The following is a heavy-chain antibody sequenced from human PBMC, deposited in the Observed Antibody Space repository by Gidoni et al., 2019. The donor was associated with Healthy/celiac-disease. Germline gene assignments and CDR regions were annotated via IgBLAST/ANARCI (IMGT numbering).Heavy chain of an antibody. V-gene: IGHV1-8*01. J-gene: IGHJ6*02. Sequence: QVQLVQSGAEVKKPGASVKVSCKASGYTFTSYDINWVRQATGQGLEWMGWMNPNSGNTGYAQKFQGRVTMTRNTSISTAYMELSSLRSEDTAVYYCARGRLPNYYDSSGYYQPPCWGMDVWGQGTTVTVSS. CDR3: ARGRLPNYYDSSGYYQPPCWGMDV. CDR1: GYTFTSYD. CDR2: MNPNSGNT. D-gene: IGHD3-22*01.